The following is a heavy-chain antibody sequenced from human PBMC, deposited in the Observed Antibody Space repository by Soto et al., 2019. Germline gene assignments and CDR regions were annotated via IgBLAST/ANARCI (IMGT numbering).Heavy chain of an antibody. D-gene: IGHD5-18*01. J-gene: IGHJ2*01. V-gene: IGHV1-18*04. CDR1: GYTFTTYG. Sequence: ASVKVSCKASGYTFTTYGISWVRQAPGQGLEWTVSVYNGNTNYAERLQGRVTMTTDTSTSTAYMEMWRLRSDDTAMYYCARSYSYGSYWYFDLWGRGTLVTVSS. CDR2: SVYNGNT. CDR3: ARSYSYGSYWYFDL.